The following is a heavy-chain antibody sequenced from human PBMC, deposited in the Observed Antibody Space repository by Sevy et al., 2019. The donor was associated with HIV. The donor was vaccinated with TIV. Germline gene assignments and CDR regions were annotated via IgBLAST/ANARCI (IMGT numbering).Heavy chain of an antibody. D-gene: IGHD3-10*01. V-gene: IGHV3-64D*06. CDR1: GFPFRDNI. Sequence: GGSLRLSCSASGFPFRDNIMGWVRQAPGKRLEYVSGITSNGVSTHYGDSVKGRFTISRDNSENTMDLQMSSLRPEDTALYYRVKHRGFTQDFDYWGQGTLVTVSS. CDR3: VKHRGFTQDFDY. J-gene: IGHJ4*02. CDR2: ITSNGVST.